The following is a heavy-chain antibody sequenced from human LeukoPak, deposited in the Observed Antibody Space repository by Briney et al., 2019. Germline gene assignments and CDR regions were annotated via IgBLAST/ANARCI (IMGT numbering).Heavy chain of an antibody. V-gene: IGHV4-59*01. Sequence: SETLSLTCTVSGGSISSYYWSWIRQPPGKGLEWIGYIYYSGSTKYNPSLKSRVTISVDTSKNQFTLKPSSVTAADTAVYYCARNHGGWFDSWGQGTLVTVSS. CDR2: IYYSGST. CDR1: GGSISSYY. J-gene: IGHJ5*01. D-gene: IGHD4-23*01. CDR3: ARNHGGWFDS.